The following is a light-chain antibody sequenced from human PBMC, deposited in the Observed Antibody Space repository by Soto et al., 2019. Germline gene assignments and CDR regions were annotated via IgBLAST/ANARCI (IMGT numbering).Light chain of an antibody. CDR1: QSVSRF. CDR3: QQRFTWPLT. Sequence: ETVLTQSPATLSLSPGDSATLSCRASQSVSRFFAWYQQKPGQAPRLLFYRVSNRATGVPPRFSASGSGTDFTLSISSLEPEDFAVYYFQQRFTWPLTFGGGTKVEIK. V-gene: IGKV3-11*01. CDR2: RVS. J-gene: IGKJ4*01.